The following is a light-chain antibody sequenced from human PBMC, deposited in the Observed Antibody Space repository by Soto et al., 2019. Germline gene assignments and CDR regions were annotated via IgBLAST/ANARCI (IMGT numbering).Light chain of an antibody. CDR3: SAYTGTHIV. J-gene: IGLJ1*01. CDR2: DVS. Sequence: QSVLTQPPSASGSPGQSVAISCTGTSSDVGSYNYVSWYQQHPGKAPKLMVYDVSQRPSGVPDRFSGSKSGNTASLTVSGLQAEDEADYYFSAYTGTHIVFGTGTKLTVL. CDR1: SSDVGSYNY. V-gene: IGLV2-8*01.